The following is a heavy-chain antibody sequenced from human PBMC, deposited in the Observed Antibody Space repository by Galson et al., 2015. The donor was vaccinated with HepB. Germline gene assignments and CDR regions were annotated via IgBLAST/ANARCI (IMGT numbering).Heavy chain of an antibody. CDR2: IIPIFGTA. CDR3: ARMVYCGGDCYSSVDY. CDR1: GGTFSSYA. D-gene: IGHD2-21*02. Sequence: SVKVSCKASGGTFSSYAISWVRQAPGQGLEWMGGIIPIFGTANYAQKFQGRVTITADESTSTAYMELSSLRSEDTAVYYCARMVYCGGDCYSSVDYWGQGTLVTVSS. V-gene: IGHV1-69*13. J-gene: IGHJ4*02.